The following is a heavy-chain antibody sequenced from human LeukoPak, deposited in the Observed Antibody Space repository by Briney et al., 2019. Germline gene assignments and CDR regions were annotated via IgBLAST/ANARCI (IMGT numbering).Heavy chain of an antibody. Sequence: GRSLRLSCAASGFTFSSYAMHWVRQAPGKGLEWVAVISYDGSNKYYADSVKGRFTISRDNSKNTLYLQMNSLRAEDTAVYDCATGIGYCSGGSCRDYFDYWGQGTLVTVSS. D-gene: IGHD2-15*01. CDR3: ATGIGYCSGGSCRDYFDY. J-gene: IGHJ4*02. V-gene: IGHV3-30*04. CDR1: GFTFSSYA. CDR2: ISYDGSNK.